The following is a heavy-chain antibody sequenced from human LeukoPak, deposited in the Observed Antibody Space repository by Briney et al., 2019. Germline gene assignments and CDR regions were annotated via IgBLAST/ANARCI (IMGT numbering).Heavy chain of an antibody. Sequence: GRSLRLSCAASGFTFDDYAMHWVRQAPGKGLEWVSGISWNSGSIGYADSVKGRFTISRDNAKNSLYLQMNSLRAEDTALHYCAKDPYYYDSSGYLDYWGQGTLVTVSS. D-gene: IGHD3-22*01. CDR2: ISWNSGSI. V-gene: IGHV3-9*01. CDR3: AKDPYYYDSSGYLDY. CDR1: GFTFDDYA. J-gene: IGHJ4*02.